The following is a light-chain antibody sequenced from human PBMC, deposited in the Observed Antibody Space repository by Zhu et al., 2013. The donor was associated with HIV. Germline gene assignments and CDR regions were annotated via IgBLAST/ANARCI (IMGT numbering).Light chain of an antibody. J-gene: IGKJ4*01. V-gene: IGKV1-9*01. Sequence: DIQMTQSPSSLSASVGDRVTITCRASPGISTYLAWYQQKPGKAPKLLIYAASTLQSGVPSRFSGVGSGTDFTLTISSLQSEDFAVYFCQQYNKWPPVTFGGGTNVEIK. CDR3: QQYNKWPPVT. CDR2: AAS. CDR1: PGISTY.